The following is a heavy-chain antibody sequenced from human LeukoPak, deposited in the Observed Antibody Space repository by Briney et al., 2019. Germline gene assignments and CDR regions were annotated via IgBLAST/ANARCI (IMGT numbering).Heavy chain of an antibody. D-gene: IGHD3-3*01. V-gene: IGHV3-48*01. CDR3: AKGANPPEYYDFWSGYLTDYYYYGMDV. J-gene: IGHJ6*02. CDR2: ITASGTAM. Sequence: TGGSLRLSCVASGFTFTSYPIHWVRQAPGKGLEWVSHITASGTAMFYADSVKGRFTISRDNSKNTLYLQMNSLRAEDTAVYYCAKGANPPEYYDFWSGYLTDYYYYGMDVWGQGTTVTVSS. CDR1: GFTFTSYP.